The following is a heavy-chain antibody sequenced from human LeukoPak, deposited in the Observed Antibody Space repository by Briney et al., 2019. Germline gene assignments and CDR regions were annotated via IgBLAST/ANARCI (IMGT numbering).Heavy chain of an antibody. CDR3: AKDIVVVPAAIREADY. V-gene: IGHV3-23*01. D-gene: IGHD2-2*02. CDR2: ISGSGGST. Sequence: GGSLRLSCAASGFTFSSYAMSWVRQAPGKGLEWVSAISGSGGSTYYADSVKGRFTISRDNSKNTLYLQMNSLRAEDTAVYYCAKDIVVVPAAIREADYWGQGTLDTVSS. J-gene: IGHJ4*02. CDR1: GFTFSSYA.